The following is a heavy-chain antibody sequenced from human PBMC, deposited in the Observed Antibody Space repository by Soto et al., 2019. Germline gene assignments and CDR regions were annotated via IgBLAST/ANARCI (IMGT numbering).Heavy chain of an antibody. CDR1: GFTFTNYA. V-gene: IGHV3-30-3*01. J-gene: IGHJ6*02. CDR3: ARDHYGMDV. CDR2: ISYDGSNE. Sequence: PGGPLRLSCAASGFTFTNYAMHWVRQAPGKGLEWVAVISYDGSNEYYAHSVKGRFTISRDNSKSTLFLQMNSLRAEDTAVYHCARDHYGMDVWGQGTTVTVSS.